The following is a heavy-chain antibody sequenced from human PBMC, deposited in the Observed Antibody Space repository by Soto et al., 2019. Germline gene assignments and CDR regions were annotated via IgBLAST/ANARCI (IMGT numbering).Heavy chain of an antibody. Sequence: EVQLVESGGGLVQPGGSLRLSCAASGFTFSSYWMHWVRQVPGKGLVWVSRINSDGSTTTYADSVKGRFTISRDNAKNTLYLQMNSLRVEDTAVYYCARASVGHFDYWGQGTQVTVSS. CDR1: GFTFSSYW. V-gene: IGHV3-74*01. J-gene: IGHJ4*02. CDR3: ARASVGHFDY. CDR2: INSDGSTT.